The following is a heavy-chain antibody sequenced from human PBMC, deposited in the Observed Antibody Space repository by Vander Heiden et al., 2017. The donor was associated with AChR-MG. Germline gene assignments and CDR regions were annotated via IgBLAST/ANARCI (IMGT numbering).Heavy chain of an antibody. J-gene: IGHJ6*03. Sequence: EVQLVESGGGLVQPGGSLRLPCAASGFTFSSYEMNWVRQAPGKGLEWVSYISSSGSTIYYADSVKGRFTISRDNAKNSLYLQMNSLRAEDTAVYYCEGNIVAKQGVYSYYYYMDVWGKGTTVTVSS. CDR2: ISSSGSTI. D-gene: IGHD5-12*01. CDR3: EGNIVAKQGVYSYYYYMDV. CDR1: GFTFSSYE. V-gene: IGHV3-48*03.